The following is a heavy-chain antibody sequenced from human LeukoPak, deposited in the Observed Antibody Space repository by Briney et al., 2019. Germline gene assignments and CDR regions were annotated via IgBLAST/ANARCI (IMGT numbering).Heavy chain of an antibody. J-gene: IGHJ4*02. Sequence: SETLSLTCTVSGGSVSSGSYYWSWIRQPPGKGLEWIGYIYYSGSTNYNPSLKSRVTISVDTSKNQFSLKLSSVTAADTAVYYCARDPRGDRVYFDYWGQGTLVTVSS. CDR1: GGSVSSGSYY. CDR3: ARDPRGDRVYFDY. D-gene: IGHD3-10*01. V-gene: IGHV4-61*01. CDR2: IYYSGST.